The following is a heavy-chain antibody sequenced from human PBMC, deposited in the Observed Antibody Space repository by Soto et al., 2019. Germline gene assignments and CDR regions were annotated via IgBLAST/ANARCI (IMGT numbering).Heavy chain of an antibody. J-gene: IGHJ6*02. Sequence: SQTLSLTCAISVDSVSSNSAAWNWIRQSPSRGLGWLGRTYHRPKWCNDYAVSVKSRITTTPDTSKNQFSLQLNSVPPEDTAVYYCARDARYSSGWYYYYGMDVWGQGTTVTVSS. V-gene: IGHV6-1*01. D-gene: IGHD6-19*01. CDR2: TYHRPKWCN. CDR1: VDSVSSNSAA. CDR3: ARDARYSSGWYYYYGMDV.